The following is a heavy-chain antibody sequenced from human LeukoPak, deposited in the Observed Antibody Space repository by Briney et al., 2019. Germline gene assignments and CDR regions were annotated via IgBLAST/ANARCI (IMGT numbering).Heavy chain of an antibody. D-gene: IGHD6-19*01. J-gene: IGHJ4*02. CDR2: IYTSGST. CDR1: GGSISSYY. V-gene: IGHV4-4*07. CDR3: ARSGDVAEFDY. Sequence: PSETLSLTCTVSGGSISSYYGSWIRPPGGRGLERIERIYTSGSTNYNPSLKRRVTMSVDTAKNQFSLKLSSVTAADTAVYYCARSGDVAEFDYWGQGTLVTVPS.